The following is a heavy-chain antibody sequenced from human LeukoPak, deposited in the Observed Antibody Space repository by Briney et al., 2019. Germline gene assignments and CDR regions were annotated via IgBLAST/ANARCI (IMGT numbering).Heavy chain of an antibody. CDR3: ARLVATFFDY. J-gene: IGHJ4*02. CDR2: IYYSGST. CDR1: GGSISSGGYY. D-gene: IGHD2-15*01. Sequence: PSETLSLTCTVSGGSISSGGYYWSWIRQHPGKGLEWIGYIYYSGSTYYNPSLKSRVTISVDTSKNQFSPKLSSVTAADTAVYYCARLVATFFDYWGQGTLVTVSS. V-gene: IGHV4-31*03.